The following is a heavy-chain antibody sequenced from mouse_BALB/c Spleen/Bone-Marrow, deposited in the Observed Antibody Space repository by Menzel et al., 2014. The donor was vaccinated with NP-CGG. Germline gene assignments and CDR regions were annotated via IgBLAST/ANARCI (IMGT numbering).Heavy chain of an antibody. V-gene: IGHV1S81*02. D-gene: IGHD5-1*01. CDR1: GYTFTSYY. CDR2: INPSNGGT. Sequence: VPLQQSGAELVKPGASVKLSCKASGYTFTSYYMYWVKQRPGQGLEWIGEINPSNGGTNFNEKFKSRATLTVDKSSSTAYMQLSSLTSEDSAVYYCTRLPHWGQGTSVTVSS. J-gene: IGHJ4*01. CDR3: TRLPH.